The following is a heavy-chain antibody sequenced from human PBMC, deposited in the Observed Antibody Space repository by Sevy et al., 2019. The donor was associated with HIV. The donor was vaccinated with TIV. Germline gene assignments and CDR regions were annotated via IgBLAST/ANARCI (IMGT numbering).Heavy chain of an antibody. J-gene: IGHJ1*01. CDR2: ITPNNGNT. CDR1: GYTLTYYH. CDR3: ARAPSGSQGPGQYFHH. V-gene: IGHV1-18*01. Sequence: ASVKVSCKASGYTLTYYHITWVRQAPGQGLEWMGWITPNNGNTNYARRLQGRVTMTTDTSTATAYMELRNLRSDDTAVYFCARAPSGSQGPGQYFHHWGQGSLVTVSS. D-gene: IGHD1-26*01.